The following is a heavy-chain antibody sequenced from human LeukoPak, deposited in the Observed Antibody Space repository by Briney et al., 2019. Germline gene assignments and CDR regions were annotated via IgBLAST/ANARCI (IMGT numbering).Heavy chain of an antibody. D-gene: IGHD3-10*02. CDR1: GVTFSSYS. Sequence: GGSLRLSCAATGVTFSSYSMNWVRQAPGKGLEWVSSISSRSTYIYYADSVKGRFSISRDNAKNSLYLQMNSLRAEDTAVCYCAELGITMIGGVWGKGTTVTISS. J-gene: IGHJ6*04. V-gene: IGHV3-21*01. CDR2: ISSRSTYI. CDR3: AELGITMIGGV.